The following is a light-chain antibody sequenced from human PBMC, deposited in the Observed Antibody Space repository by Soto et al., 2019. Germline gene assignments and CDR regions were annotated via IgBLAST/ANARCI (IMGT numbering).Light chain of an antibody. J-gene: IGLJ3*02. Sequence: QSVLTQPPSVSGAPGQTVTISCTGTSSNLGMGYDVHWYQRLPGTAPKLLLYRTNNRPSGVPDRFSGSKSGTSASLTITGLQAEDEADYFCQSYDNTLSGSLFGGGTKVTVL. CDR1: SSNLGMGYD. V-gene: IGLV1-40*01. CDR2: RTN. CDR3: QSYDNTLSGSL.